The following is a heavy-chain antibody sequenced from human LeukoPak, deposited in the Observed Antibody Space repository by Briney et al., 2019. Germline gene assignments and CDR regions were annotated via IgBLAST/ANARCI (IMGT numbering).Heavy chain of an antibody. D-gene: IGHD1-26*01. CDR3: ARSRGNSGSYPLDY. J-gene: IGHJ4*02. CDR1: EFTFSSYS. V-gene: IGHV3-48*01. CDR2: ISSSSSTI. Sequence: GGSLILSCEASEFTFSSYSMNWVRQAPGKGLEWVSYISSSSSTIYYAESVKGRFTISRDNAKNSLYLQMNSLRVEDTAVYYCARSRGNSGSYPLDYWGQGTLVTVSS.